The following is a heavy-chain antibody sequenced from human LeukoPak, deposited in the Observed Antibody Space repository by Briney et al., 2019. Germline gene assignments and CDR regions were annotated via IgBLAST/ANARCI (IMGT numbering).Heavy chain of an antibody. CDR3: AKGHYYGSGSLDY. CDR2: ISYDGSNK. CDR1: GFTFSSYA. D-gene: IGHD3-10*01. Sequence: RSGGSLRLSCAASGFTFSSYAMHWVRQAPGKGLEWVAVISYDGSNKYYADSVKGRFTISRDNSKNTLYLQMNSLRAEDTAVYYCAKGHYYGSGSLDYWGQGTLVTVSS. V-gene: IGHV3-30-3*01. J-gene: IGHJ4*02.